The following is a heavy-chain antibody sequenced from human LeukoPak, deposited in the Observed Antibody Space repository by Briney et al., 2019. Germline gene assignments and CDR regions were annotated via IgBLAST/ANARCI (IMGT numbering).Heavy chain of an antibody. CDR1: GFTFSSYA. CDR2: ISYDGSNK. J-gene: IGHJ4*02. Sequence: PGGSLRLSCAASGFTFSSYAMHWVRRAPGKGLEWVAVISYDGSNKYYADSVKGRFTISRDNSKNTLYLQMNSLRAEDTAVYYCARARGSSGWYLIGYWGQGTLVTVSS. D-gene: IGHD6-19*01. CDR3: ARARGSSGWYLIGY. V-gene: IGHV3-30*04.